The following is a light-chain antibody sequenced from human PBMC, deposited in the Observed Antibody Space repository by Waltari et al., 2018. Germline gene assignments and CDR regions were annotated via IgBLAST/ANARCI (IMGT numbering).Light chain of an antibody. Sequence: SYVLTQPPSVSVAPGQTARITCGGNNIGRKTVHWFQQLPGQAPVLVIYYDSDRPSGIPDRFSGSNSANTATLTITRVEAGDEADYYCQVLDAFSDQRVFGGGTKLTVL. CDR3: QVLDAFSDQRV. V-gene: IGLV3-21*04. CDR1: NIGRKT. J-gene: IGLJ3*02. CDR2: YDS.